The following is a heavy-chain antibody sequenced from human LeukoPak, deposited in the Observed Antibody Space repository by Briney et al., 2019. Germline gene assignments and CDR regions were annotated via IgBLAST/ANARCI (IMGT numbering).Heavy chain of an antibody. V-gene: IGHV1-8*01. J-gene: IGHJ4*02. CDR1: GYTFTSYD. D-gene: IGHD3-16*02. CDR3: ARIPSHTPTFGGVIDDY. CDR2: MNTNSGNT. Sequence: GASVKVSCKASGYTFTSYDINWVRQAPGQGLEWMGWMNTNSGNTGYAQKFQGRVTMTRNTSTSTAYMELSSLRSEDTAVYYCARIPSHTPTFGGVIDDYWGQGTLVTVSS.